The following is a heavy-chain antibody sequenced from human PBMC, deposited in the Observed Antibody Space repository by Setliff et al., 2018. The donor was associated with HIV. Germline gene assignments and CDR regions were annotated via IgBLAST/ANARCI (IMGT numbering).Heavy chain of an antibody. CDR3: ARQRPPGYSSPYTIEY. CDR2: IYPSDSDT. J-gene: IGHJ4*02. Sequence: GESLKISCKGSQYTFTTYWIGWVRQVPGRGLEWMALIYPSDSDTRYTPSYQRRIIMSIDRFRSTAYLQWRSLTPSDSALYYCARQRPPGYSSPYTIEYWGQGTLVTVSS. CDR1: QYTFTTYW. V-gene: IGHV5-51*01. D-gene: IGHD6-13*01.